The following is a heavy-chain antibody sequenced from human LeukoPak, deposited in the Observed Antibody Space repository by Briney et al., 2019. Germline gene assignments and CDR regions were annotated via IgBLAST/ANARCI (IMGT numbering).Heavy chain of an antibody. CDR2: IYYSGSP. Sequence: SETLSLTCTVSGGSIGSSGYYWGWLRQPPGMGLEWIANIYYSGSPYYNPSLESRVTVSVDTSKNHFSLNLTSVTATDTAIYYCARSAYYYDSIADYWGQGILVTVSS. D-gene: IGHD3-22*01. CDR1: GGSIGSSGYY. J-gene: IGHJ4*02. CDR3: ARSAYYYDSIADY. V-gene: IGHV4-39*02.